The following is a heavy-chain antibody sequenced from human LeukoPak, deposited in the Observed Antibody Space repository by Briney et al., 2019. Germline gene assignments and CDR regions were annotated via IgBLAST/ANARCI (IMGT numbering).Heavy chain of an antibody. Sequence: GESLKISCKGSGYSFPDYWIGWVRQMPGKGLEWMGIIYPGDSDTTYSPSFQGQVTISADKSINTVYLQWSSLKASDTAMYYCARQSRDGSKTRGYFFDYWGQGTLVTVSS. V-gene: IGHV5-51*01. D-gene: IGHD3-10*01. CDR1: GYSFPDYW. J-gene: IGHJ4*02. CDR3: ARQSRDGSKTRGYFFDY. CDR2: IYPGDSDT.